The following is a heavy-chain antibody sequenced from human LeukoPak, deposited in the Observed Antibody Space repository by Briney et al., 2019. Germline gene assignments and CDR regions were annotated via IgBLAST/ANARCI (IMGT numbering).Heavy chain of an antibody. CDR3: ARGGVATVHFYFDY. J-gene: IGHJ4*02. CDR1: GFTFGSYA. CDR2: TFSNGNIA. V-gene: IGHV3-30-3*01. D-gene: IGHD5-12*01. Sequence: PGGSLRLSCRGSGFTFGSYALHWVRQAPGKGLEWVAVTFSNGNIAYYGDSVKGRFTISRDNSKNTLYLQMNSLRSEDTAIYYCARGGVATVHFYFDYWGQGALVTVSS.